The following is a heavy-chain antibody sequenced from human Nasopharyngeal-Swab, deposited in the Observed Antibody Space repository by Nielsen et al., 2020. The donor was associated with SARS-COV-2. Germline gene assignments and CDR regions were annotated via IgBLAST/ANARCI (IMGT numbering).Heavy chain of an antibody. CDR2: ISSSSSYT. J-gene: IGHJ4*02. V-gene: IGHV3-11*03. Sequence: WIRQPPGKGLEWVSYISSSSSYTNYADPVKGRFTISRDNAKNSLYLQMNSLRAEDTAVYYCASSNSAAAGFDYWGQGTLVTVSS. CDR3: ASSNSAAAGFDY. D-gene: IGHD6-13*01.